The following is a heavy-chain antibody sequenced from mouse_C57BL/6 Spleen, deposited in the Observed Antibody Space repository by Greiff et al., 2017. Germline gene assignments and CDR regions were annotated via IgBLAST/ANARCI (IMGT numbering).Heavy chain of an antibody. D-gene: IGHD1-1*01. V-gene: IGHV1-76*01. Sequence: QVQLKESGAELVRPGASVKLSCKASGYTFTDYYINWVKQRPGQGLEWIARIYPGSGNTYYNEKFKGKATLTAEKSSSTAYMQLSSLTSEDSAVYFCARTLYYYGSSSWFAYGGQGTLVTVSA. CDR2: IYPGSGNT. CDR1: GYTFTDYY. J-gene: IGHJ3*01. CDR3: ARTLYYYGSSSWFAY.